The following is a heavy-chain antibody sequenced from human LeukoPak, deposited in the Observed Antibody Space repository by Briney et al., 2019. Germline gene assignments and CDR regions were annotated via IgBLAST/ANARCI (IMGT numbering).Heavy chain of an antibody. D-gene: IGHD3-22*01. CDR3: ARQAYYYDSSGYSTLFDY. Sequence: SETLSLTCTVSGGSISSGDYYWSWIRQPPGKGQEWIGYIYYSGSTYYNPSLKSRVTISVDTSKNQFSLKLSSVTAADTAVYYCARQAYYYDSSGYSTLFDYWGQGTLVTVSS. J-gene: IGHJ4*02. V-gene: IGHV4-30-4*01. CDR2: IYYSGST. CDR1: GGSISSGDYY.